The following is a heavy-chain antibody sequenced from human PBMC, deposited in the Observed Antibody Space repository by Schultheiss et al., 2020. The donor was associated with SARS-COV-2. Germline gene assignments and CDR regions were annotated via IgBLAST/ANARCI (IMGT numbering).Heavy chain of an antibody. Sequence: GGSLRLSRVASGFTFSSYDMHWVRQATGKGLEWVSAVGTSDDTYYQASVKGRFTISREDAKNSLYLQMNSLRADDTAVYYCTRAISPSWETHFDYWGQGTLVTVSS. CDR1: GFTFSSYD. D-gene: IGHD2-2*01. CDR2: VGTSDDT. V-gene: IGHV3-13*04. CDR3: TRAISPSWETHFDY. J-gene: IGHJ4*02.